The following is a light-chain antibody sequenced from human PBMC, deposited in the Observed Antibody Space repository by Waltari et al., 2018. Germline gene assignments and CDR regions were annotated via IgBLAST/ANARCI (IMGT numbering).Light chain of an antibody. CDR3: QQSYDTVLT. CDR1: QTIATY. J-gene: IGKJ4*01. Sequence: DIQMTQSPSSLSASVGDRVTITCRASQTIATYLNWYQQKPGKAPNPHISGASDLQSGVPSRFSGGGSGTDFSLTISSLQPEDFATYYCQQSYDTVLTFGGGTRVEIK. V-gene: IGKV1-39*01. CDR2: GAS.